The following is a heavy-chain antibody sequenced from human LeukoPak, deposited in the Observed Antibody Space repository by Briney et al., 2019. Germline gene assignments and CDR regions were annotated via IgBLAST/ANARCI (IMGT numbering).Heavy chain of an antibody. CDR1: GGSVSSGSYY. CDR3: ARDLDWNDEDYYYGMDV. Sequence: SETLSLTCTVSGGSVSSGSYYWSWIRQPPGKGLEWVGYIYYSGSTNYNPALKRRVTISVDTSKNQFSLKLSSVTAADTAVYYCARDLDWNDEDYYYGMDVWGQGTTVTVSS. D-gene: IGHD1-1*01. J-gene: IGHJ6*02. CDR2: IYYSGST. V-gene: IGHV4-61*01.